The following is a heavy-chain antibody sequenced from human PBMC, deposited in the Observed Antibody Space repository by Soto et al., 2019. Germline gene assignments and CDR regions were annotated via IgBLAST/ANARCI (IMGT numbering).Heavy chain of an antibody. V-gene: IGHV4-34*01. J-gene: IGHJ5*02. D-gene: IGHD3-22*01. CDR2: INHSGST. Sequence: SDTLSLTCAVDGGSFSGYYWSWIRQPPGKGLEWIGEINHSGSTNYNPSLKSRVTISVDTSKNQFSLKLSSVTAADTAVYYCARGSITMIVVAPGHWFDPWGQGTLVTVSS. CDR3: ARGSITMIVVAPGHWFDP. CDR1: GGSFSGYY.